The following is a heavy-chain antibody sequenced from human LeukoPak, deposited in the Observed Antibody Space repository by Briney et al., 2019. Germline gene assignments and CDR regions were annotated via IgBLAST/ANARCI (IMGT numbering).Heavy chain of an antibody. D-gene: IGHD3-10*01. CDR1: GFTFKIYC. Sequence: KSGRCLRLSCAASGFTFKIYCMSSVRQAPGKGLEWVASISSSRSHMYYADSVKGRFTISRDNAKNSLYLQMNTLRAEDTAVYYCARDDTSAHFFDYWGQGTLVTVSS. CDR3: ARDDTSAHFFDY. CDR2: ISSSRSHM. V-gene: IGHV3-21*01. J-gene: IGHJ4*02.